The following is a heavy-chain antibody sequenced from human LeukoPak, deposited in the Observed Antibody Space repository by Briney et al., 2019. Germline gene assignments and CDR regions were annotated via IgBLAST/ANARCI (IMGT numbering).Heavy chain of an antibody. CDR2: IYYSGSP. CDR3: ARHRAYGSGSHFSPTSYMDV. V-gene: IGHV4-39*01. Sequence: SETLSLTCTVSGGSISSSSDYWGWIRQPPGKGLEWIGSIYYSGSPYYNPSLKSRVTISVDTSKNQFSLKLSSVTAADTAVYYCARHRAYGSGSHFSPTSYMDVWGKGTTVTVSS. CDR1: GGSISSSSDY. D-gene: IGHD3-10*01. J-gene: IGHJ6*03.